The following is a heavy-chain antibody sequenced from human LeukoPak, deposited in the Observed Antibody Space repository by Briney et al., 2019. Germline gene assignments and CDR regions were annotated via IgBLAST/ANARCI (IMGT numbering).Heavy chain of an antibody. CDR1: GYIFTGYY. V-gene: IGHV1-18*04. Sequence: VKVSCKASGYIFTGYYMHWVRQAPGQGLEWMGWISAYNGNTNYAQKLQGRVTMTTDTSTSTAYMELRSLRSDDTAVYYCARERPSSGWYAASDYWGQGTLVTVSS. CDR3: ARERPSSGWYAASDY. D-gene: IGHD6-19*01. CDR2: ISAYNGNT. J-gene: IGHJ4*02.